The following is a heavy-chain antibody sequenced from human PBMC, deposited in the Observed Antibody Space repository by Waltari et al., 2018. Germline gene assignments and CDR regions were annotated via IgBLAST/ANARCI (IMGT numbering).Heavy chain of an antibody. V-gene: IGHV1-58*02. CDR3: AAEIYGDYGFDP. Sequence: QMQLVQSGPEVKKPGTSVKVSCKASGFTFTSSAMQWVRQARGQRREWIGWIVVGSGNTNYAQKLQERVTITRDMSTSTAYMELSSLRAEDTAVYYWAAEIYGDYGFDPWGQGTLVTVSS. CDR1: GFTFTSSA. D-gene: IGHD4-17*01. J-gene: IGHJ5*02. CDR2: IVVGSGNT.